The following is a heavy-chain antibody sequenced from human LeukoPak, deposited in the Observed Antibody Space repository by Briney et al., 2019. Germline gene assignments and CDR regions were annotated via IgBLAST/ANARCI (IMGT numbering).Heavy chain of an antibody. CDR1: GYTFTSYG. CDR2: ISAYNGNT. Sequence: ASVKVSCKASGYTFTSYGISWVRQAPGQGLEWMGWISAYNGNTNYAQKLQGRVTMTTDTSTSTAYMELRSLRSDDTAVYYCARASLGEDNCNYEHVYWGQGTLVTVSS. CDR3: ARASLGEDNCNYEHVY. J-gene: IGHJ4*02. V-gene: IGHV1-18*01. D-gene: IGHD1-7*01.